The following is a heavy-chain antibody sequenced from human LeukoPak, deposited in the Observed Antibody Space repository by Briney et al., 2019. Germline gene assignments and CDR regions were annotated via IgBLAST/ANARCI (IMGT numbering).Heavy chain of an antibody. CDR2: IYSGTNT. Sequence: GGSLRLSCAGSGFTVSSNYMSWVRQGPGKGLEWVSVIYSGTNTYYADSVKGRFIISRDNPKNTLYLQMNSLRAEDTAVYYCARVASGTLDYWGQGTLVTVSS. J-gene: IGHJ4*02. CDR3: ARVASGTLDY. V-gene: IGHV3-53*01. CDR1: GFTVSSNY. D-gene: IGHD6-25*01.